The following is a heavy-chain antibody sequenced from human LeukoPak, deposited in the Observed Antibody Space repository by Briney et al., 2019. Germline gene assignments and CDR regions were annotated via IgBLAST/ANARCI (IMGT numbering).Heavy chain of an antibody. CDR3: AKESQSSGDYYYMDV. V-gene: IGHV3-30*02. CDR1: GFTFSSYS. Sequence: GGSQRLSCAASGFTFSSYSMNWVRQAPGRGLEWVAFIRYDGSNKYYADSVKGRFTISRDNSKNTLYLQMNSLRAEDTAVYYCAKESQSSGDYYYMDVWGKGTTVTISS. J-gene: IGHJ6*03. CDR2: IRYDGSNK. D-gene: IGHD6-25*01.